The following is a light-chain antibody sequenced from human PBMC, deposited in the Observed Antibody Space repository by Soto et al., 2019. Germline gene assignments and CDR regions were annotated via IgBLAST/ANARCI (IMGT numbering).Light chain of an antibody. Sequence: IGLTQSSATLSVSPGDRATLSCRASQSVSSNLAWYQQKPGQAPRRLLYDESTRATGIPARFSGSGSATDFTLPISSLEPEDVAVYYCQQRYKWHITFGRGTRLDIK. CDR2: DES. CDR1: QSVSSN. J-gene: IGKJ5*01. V-gene: IGKV3-11*01. CDR3: QQRYKWHIT.